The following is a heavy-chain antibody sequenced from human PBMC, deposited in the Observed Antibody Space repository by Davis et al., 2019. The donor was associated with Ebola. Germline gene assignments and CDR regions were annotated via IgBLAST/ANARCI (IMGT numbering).Heavy chain of an antibody. J-gene: IGHJ6*02. CDR2: INAGNGNT. CDR1: GYTFTSYA. D-gene: IGHD6-6*01. CDR3: ARGSSKAYYYYGMDV. V-gene: IGHV1-3*01. Sequence: AASVKVSCKASGYTFTSYAMHWVRQAPGQRLEWMGWINAGNGNTNYSQKSQCRVTITRDTSASTAYMELRILRSQDTAVYYCARGSSKAYYYYGMDVWGQGTTVTVSS.